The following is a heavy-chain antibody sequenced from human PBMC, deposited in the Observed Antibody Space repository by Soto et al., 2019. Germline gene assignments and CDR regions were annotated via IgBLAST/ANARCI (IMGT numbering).Heavy chain of an antibody. Sequence: ASVKVSCKASGYTFTSYDIYWVRQATGQGLEWMGWMNPNTGNSAYAQKFQGRVTVTSDTSINTVHMELNSLRFEDTAVYYCARRAETNGWNGFGADKYYFDFWGQGTLVTVSS. CDR2: MNPNTGNS. D-gene: IGHD1-1*01. CDR1: GYTFTSYD. J-gene: IGHJ4*02. CDR3: ARRAETNGWNGFGADKYYFDF. V-gene: IGHV1-8*01.